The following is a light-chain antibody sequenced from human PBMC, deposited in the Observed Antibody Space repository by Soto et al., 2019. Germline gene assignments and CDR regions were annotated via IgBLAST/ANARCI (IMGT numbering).Light chain of an antibody. V-gene: IGKV1-5*03. Sequence: DIQMTQSPSTLSASVGDRVTITCRASQSISSWLAWYQQKPGKAPKLLIYKASSLESGVPSRFNGSGSGTEFTLTISSLQTDDFATYYCQQYNNYVWTFGQGPKVDIK. J-gene: IGKJ1*01. CDR2: KAS. CDR1: QSISSW. CDR3: QQYNNYVWT.